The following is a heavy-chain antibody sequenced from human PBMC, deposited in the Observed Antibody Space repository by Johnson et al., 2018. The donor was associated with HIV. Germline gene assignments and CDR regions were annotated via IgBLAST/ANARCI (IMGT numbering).Heavy chain of an antibody. CDR3: SNPDTALATGAFDI. V-gene: IGHV3-15*01. D-gene: IGHD5-18*01. Sequence: VQLVESGGGVVKPGGSLRLSCAASGFTFSSYDMSWVRQAPGKGLEWVGRIKSKTDGGTTDYAAPVKGSVNISRDDSKNPLYLQMNSLKTEDTAVYYCSNPDTALATGAFDIWGQGTMVTVSS. CDR2: IKSKTDGGTT. CDR1: GFTFSSYD. J-gene: IGHJ3*02.